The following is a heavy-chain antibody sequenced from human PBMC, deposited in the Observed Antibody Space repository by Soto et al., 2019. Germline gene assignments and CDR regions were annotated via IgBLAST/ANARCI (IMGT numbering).Heavy chain of an antibody. D-gene: IGHD3-16*01. Sequence: GGSLRLSCAASGFTFSSYGMHWVRQAPGKGLEWVAVISYDGSNKYYVDSVKGRFTISRDNSKNTLYLQMNSLRAEDTAVYYWVKDEFTWVGAYYYYYMDVWGKGPTVTVSS. CDR2: ISYDGSNK. CDR3: VKDEFTWVGAYYYYYMDV. CDR1: GFTFSSYG. J-gene: IGHJ6*03. V-gene: IGHV3-30*18.